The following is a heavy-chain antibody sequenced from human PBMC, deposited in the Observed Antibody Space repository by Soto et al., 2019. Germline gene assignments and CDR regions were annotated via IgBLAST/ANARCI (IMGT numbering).Heavy chain of an antibody. CDR1: GSSVSSNY. V-gene: IGHV3-53*01. CDR2: IYIVGST. CDR3: ARGATSFDP. Sequence: GGSLRLSCAASGSSVSSNYMNWVRQAPGKRLEWVSVIYIVGSTYYTDSVKGRFTISRDNSKNTLYLQMNSLRAEDTAVYYCARGATSFDPWGQGTLVTVSS. J-gene: IGHJ5*02.